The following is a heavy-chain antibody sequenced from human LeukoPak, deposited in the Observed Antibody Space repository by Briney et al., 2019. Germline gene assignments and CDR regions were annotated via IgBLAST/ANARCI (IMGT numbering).Heavy chain of an antibody. CDR2: ISSSGGTI. J-gene: IGHJ4*02. CDR3: ARDLWRYYDSIGYQPTFDY. D-gene: IGHD3-22*01. CDR1: GFTFSSYE. V-gene: IGHV3-48*03. Sequence: GGSLRLSCAASGFTFSSYEMNWVRQAPGKGLEWVSYISSSGGTIYYADSVKGRFTISRDNAKNSLYLQMNSLRAEDTAVYYCARDLWRYYDSIGYQPTFDYWGQGTLVTVSS.